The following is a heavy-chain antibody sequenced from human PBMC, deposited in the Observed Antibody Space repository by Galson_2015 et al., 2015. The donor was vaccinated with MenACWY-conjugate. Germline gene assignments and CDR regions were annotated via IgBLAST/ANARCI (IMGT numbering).Heavy chain of an antibody. V-gene: IGHV3-30*03. Sequence: SLRLSCAASGFTFSHYGMHWVRQAPGKGLEWVTAISYDGSNKYYADSVKGRFTISRDNSKNTVSLQMNGLTTEDTAVYFCARVLSSGWTRQFDYWGQGTLVAVSS. CDR1: GFTFSHYG. CDR3: ARVLSSGWTRQFDY. D-gene: IGHD6-19*01. J-gene: IGHJ4*02. CDR2: ISYDGSNK.